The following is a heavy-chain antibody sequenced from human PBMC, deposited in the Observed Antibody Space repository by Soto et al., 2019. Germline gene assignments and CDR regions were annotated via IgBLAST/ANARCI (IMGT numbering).Heavy chain of an antibody. CDR3: ARANYDFWSGYSNYYGMDV. D-gene: IGHD3-3*01. CDR1: GFTFSNYT. CDR2: ISSSSTYI. Sequence: EVQLVESGGGLVKPGGSLRVSCAASGFTFSNYTMNWVRQAPGKGLEWVSAISSSSTYIYYADSVKGRFTISRDNARQSLYLQLNSLGAEDTAVYYCARANYDFWSGYSNYYGMDVWGQGTTVTVYS. J-gene: IGHJ6*02. V-gene: IGHV3-21*01.